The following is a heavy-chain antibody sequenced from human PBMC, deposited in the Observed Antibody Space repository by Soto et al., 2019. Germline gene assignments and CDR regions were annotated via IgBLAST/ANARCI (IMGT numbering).Heavy chain of an antibody. J-gene: IGHJ3*02. CDR2: ISSSSSYI. CDR1: GVTVCSYS. V-gene: IGHV3-21*01. CDR3: ARDQDDDAFDI. Sequence: WGCLRLCCASSGVTVCSYSMNGFRQAPGKGLEWVSSISSSSSYIYYADSVKGRFTIARDNAKNSLYLQMNSLRAEDTAVYYCARDQDDDAFDIWGQGTMVTVSS.